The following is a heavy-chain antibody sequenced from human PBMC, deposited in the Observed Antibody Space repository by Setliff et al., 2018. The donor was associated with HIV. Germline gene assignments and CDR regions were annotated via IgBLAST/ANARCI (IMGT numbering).Heavy chain of an antibody. V-gene: IGHV3-74*01. CDR3: AREGPPVDVAGRYLQH. J-gene: IGHJ1*01. CDR2: TETDSSST. CDR1: GFTFSNYW. Sequence: SLRLSCAVSGFTFSNYWMHWVRQVPGKGLEWVSRTETDSSSTDYADSVKGRFTISRDNGRNTLYLQMNSLRDEDSAVYHCAREGPPVDVAGRYLQHWGRGTLVTVSS. D-gene: IGHD2-15*01.